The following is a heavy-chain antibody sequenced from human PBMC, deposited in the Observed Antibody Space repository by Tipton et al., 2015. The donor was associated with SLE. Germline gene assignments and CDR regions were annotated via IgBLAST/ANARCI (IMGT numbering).Heavy chain of an antibody. Sequence: QSGAEVKKPGATVKISCKVSGFTFSDYYVHWVRQAPGKGLEWMGLVDPEDDYTKYAQKFLGRVTITADASTDTTYMELSSLRSDDTAVYFCATQETYGSVLRALDIWGQVTMVTVSS. V-gene: IGHV1-69-2*01. CDR2: VDPEDDYT. J-gene: IGHJ3*02. D-gene: IGHD4-17*01. CDR1: GFTFSDYY. CDR3: ATQETYGSVLRALDI.